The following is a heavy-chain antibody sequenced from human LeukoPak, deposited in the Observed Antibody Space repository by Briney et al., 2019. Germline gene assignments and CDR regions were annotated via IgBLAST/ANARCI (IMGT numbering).Heavy chain of an antibody. CDR1: GGSFSSYY. D-gene: IGHD6-19*01. J-gene: IGHJ3*02. V-gene: IGHV4-59*12. CDR2: IYYSGST. CDR3: ARGGTGIAVDAFDI. Sequence: PSETLSLTCSVSGGSFSSYYWSWIRQPPGKGLEWIGYIYYSGSTNYNPSLKSRVTISVDTSKNQFSLKLSSVTAADTAVYYCARGGTGIAVDAFDIWGQGTMVTVSS.